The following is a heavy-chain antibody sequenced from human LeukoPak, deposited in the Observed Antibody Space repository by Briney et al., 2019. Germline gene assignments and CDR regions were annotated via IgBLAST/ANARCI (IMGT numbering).Heavy chain of an antibody. CDR3: ARHLRWSSSWYIDY. V-gene: IGHV4-39*01. D-gene: IGHD6-13*01. J-gene: IGHJ4*02. Sequence: SGTLSLTCTVSGGSISSSSYYWGWIRQPPGKGLEWIGSIYYSGSTYYNPSLKSRVTISVDTSKNQFSLKLSSVTAADTAVYYCARHLRWSSSWYIDYWGQGTLVTVSS. CDR2: IYYSGST. CDR1: GGSISSSSYY.